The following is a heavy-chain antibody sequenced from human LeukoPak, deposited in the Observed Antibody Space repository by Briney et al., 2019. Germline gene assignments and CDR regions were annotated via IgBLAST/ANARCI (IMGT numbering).Heavy chain of an antibody. CDR1: GFTFTTYA. J-gene: IGHJ4*02. Sequence: GGSLRLSCAASGFTFTTYAMSWVRQAPGKGLEGVSDMNDNGGRTFYSDSVKGRFTISRDNSKNTLYLQMNSLRAEDTAVYYCAKKLGSPPGDFFDFWGQGTLVTVSS. CDR3: AKKLGSPPGDFFDF. CDR2: MNDNGGRT. D-gene: IGHD3-10*01. V-gene: IGHV3-23*01.